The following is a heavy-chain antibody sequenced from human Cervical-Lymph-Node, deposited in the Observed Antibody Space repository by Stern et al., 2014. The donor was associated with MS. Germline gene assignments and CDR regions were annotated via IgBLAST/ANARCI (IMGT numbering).Heavy chain of an antibody. D-gene: IGHD1-1*01. Sequence: QMQLVQSGAEVKKPGSSVKVSCKASGDTFTDYAISWVRQAPGQGPEWMGGITPIFGSADYAQKFQGSLTITADRSTSTAYMDLSSLTSEDTAVYYCAREVGSLAMDVWGQGTTVIVSS. CDR2: ITPIFGSA. CDR3: AREVGSLAMDV. J-gene: IGHJ6*01. CDR1: GDTFTDYA. V-gene: IGHV1-69*06.